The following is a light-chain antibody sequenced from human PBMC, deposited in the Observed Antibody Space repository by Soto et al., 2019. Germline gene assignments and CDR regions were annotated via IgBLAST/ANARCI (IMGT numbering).Light chain of an antibody. J-gene: IGLJ3*02. CDR1: SSDVGGYNY. CDR2: DVT. V-gene: IGLV2-14*01. CDR3: TSFTSSTPRWV. Sequence: QSVLTQPASVSGSPGQSITISCTGTSSDVGGYNYVPWYQQYPGTAPKLMIYDVTNRPSGVSDRFSGSKSGNTASLTISGLQPEDEADYYCTSFTSSTPRWVFGGGTKVTVL.